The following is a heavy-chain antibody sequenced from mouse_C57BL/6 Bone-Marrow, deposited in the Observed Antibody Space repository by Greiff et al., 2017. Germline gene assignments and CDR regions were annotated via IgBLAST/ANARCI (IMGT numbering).Heavy chain of an antibody. Sequence: VQLQQSGAELVRPGASVKLSCTASGFNIKDDYMHWVKQRPEQGLEWIGWIDPENGDTEYASKFQGKATITADTSSNTAYLQLSSLTSEDTAVYYCTGGYYDYFDYWGQGTTLTGSS. CDR2: IDPENGDT. CDR3: TGGYYDYFDY. J-gene: IGHJ2*01. D-gene: IGHD2-3*01. CDR1: GFNIKDDY. V-gene: IGHV14-4*01.